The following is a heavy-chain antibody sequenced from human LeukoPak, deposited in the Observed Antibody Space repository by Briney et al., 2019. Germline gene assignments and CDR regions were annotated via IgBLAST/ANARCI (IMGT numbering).Heavy chain of an antibody. V-gene: IGHV1-8*01. CDR2: MNPNSGNT. CDR3: ATGGHSGYDFGIYDAFDI. J-gene: IGHJ3*02. Sequence: ASVKVSCKASGYTFTSYDINWVRQATGQGLEWMGWMNPNSGNTGYAQKFQGRVTMTRNTSISTAYMELSSLRSEDTAVYYCATGGHSGYDFGIYDAFDIWGQGTMVTVSS. D-gene: IGHD5-12*01. CDR1: GYTFTSYD.